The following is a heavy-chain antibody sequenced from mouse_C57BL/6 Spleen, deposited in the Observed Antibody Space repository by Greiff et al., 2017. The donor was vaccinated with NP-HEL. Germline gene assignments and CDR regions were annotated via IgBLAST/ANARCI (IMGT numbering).Heavy chain of an antibody. J-gene: IGHJ4*01. V-gene: IGHV1-69*01. D-gene: IGHD1-2*01. CDR2: IDPSDSYT. CDR1: GYTFTSYW. CDR3: ARARHYAMDY. Sequence: QVQLQQSGAELVMPGASVKLSCKASGYTFTSYWMHWVKQRPGQGLEWIGEIDPSDSYTNYNQKFKGKSTLTVDKSSSTAYMQLSSLTSEDSAVYYCARARHYAMDYWGQGTSVTVSS.